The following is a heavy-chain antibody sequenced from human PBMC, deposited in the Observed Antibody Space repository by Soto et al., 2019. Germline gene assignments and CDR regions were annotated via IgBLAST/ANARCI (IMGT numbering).Heavy chain of an antibody. V-gene: IGHV4-4*07. J-gene: IGHJ5*02. CDR1: GASISGFY. CDR2: IYATGTT. Sequence: KPSETLSLTCTVSGASISGFYWSWIRKSAGKGLEWIGRIYATGTTDYNPSLKSRVMMSVDTSKKQFSLKLRSVTAADTAVYYCVRDGTKTLRDWFDPWGQGIAVTLSS. D-gene: IGHD1-1*01. CDR3: VRDGTKTLRDWFDP.